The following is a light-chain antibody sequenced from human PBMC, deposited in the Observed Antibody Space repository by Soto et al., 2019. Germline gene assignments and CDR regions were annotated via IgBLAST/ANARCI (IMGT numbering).Light chain of an antibody. CDR2: EVS. J-gene: IGLJ1*01. V-gene: IGLV2-14*01. CDR1: SSDVGGYDY. CDR3: SSYTSTTNFGV. Sequence: LTQPASVSGSPGQSITISCTGTSSDVGGYDYVSWYQHHPGKAPKLMIYEVSNRPSGVSNRFSGSKSDNAASLTISGLQAEDEANYYCSSYTSTTNFGVFGTGTKVTVL.